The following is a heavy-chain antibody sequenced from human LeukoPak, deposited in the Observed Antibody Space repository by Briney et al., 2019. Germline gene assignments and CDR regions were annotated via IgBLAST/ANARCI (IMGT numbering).Heavy chain of an antibody. Sequence: GGSLRLSCAASGFTFHDYAMHWVRQVPGKGLEWVSGITWNGDTIDYADSVKGRFTISRDNAENSLYLQMNSLRPEDTAVYFCAKDMSSGTTHYNRVLGAFDMWGQGTMVTVSS. J-gene: IGHJ3*02. CDR2: ITWNGDTI. D-gene: IGHD1-1*01. CDR3: AKDMSSGTTHYNRVLGAFDM. CDR1: GFTFHDYA. V-gene: IGHV3-9*01.